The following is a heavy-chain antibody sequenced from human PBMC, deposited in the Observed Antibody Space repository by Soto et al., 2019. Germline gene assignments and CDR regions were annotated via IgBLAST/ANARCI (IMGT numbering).Heavy chain of an antibody. D-gene: IGHD3-3*01. J-gene: IGHJ4*02. CDR2: IYHSGST. Sequence: PSETLSLTCTVSGGSISSYYWSWIRQPPGKGLEWIGYIYHSGSTNYNPSLKSRVTMSVDTSKNQFSLKLSSVTAADTAVYYCARSWSGYYNIDYWGQGTLVTVSS. V-gene: IGHV4-59*01. CDR3: ARSWSGYYNIDY. CDR1: GGSISSYY.